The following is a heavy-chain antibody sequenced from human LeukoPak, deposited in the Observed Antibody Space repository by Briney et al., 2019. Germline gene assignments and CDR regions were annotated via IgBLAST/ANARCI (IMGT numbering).Heavy chain of an antibody. D-gene: IGHD3/OR15-3a*01. CDR2: TYYTSKWYN. V-gene: IGHV6-1*01. J-gene: IGHJ5*02. CDR1: RDSPSINSAA. CDR3: AIGPFFSVRDWNWFDP. Sequence: SQTLSLTCAISRDSPSINSAAWSSIRQSPSRGLEWLGRTYYTSKWYNDYAVSVKSRIAINPDTSKNPFSLQLNSVTPADTAVYDCAIGPFFSVRDWNWFDPWGQGTLVTVSS.